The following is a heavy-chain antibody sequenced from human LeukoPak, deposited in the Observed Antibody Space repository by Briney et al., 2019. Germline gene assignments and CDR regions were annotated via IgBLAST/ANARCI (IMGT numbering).Heavy chain of an antibody. V-gene: IGHV4-34*01. CDR3: ARGPSSSWYMYCNAGN. Sequence: SETLSLTCAVYGGSFSGYYWSWIRQPPGKRLEWIGEINQSGSKNYNPSLKRRVTISVDTSKNQFSLALSSVTAADTAVYYCARGPSSSWYMYCNAGNWGQGTLVTVSS. D-gene: IGHD6-13*01. CDR2: INQSGSK. J-gene: IGHJ4*02. CDR1: GGSFSGYY.